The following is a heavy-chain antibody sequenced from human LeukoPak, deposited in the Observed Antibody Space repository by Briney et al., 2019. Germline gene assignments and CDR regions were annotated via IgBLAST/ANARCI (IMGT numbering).Heavy chain of an antibody. CDR3: AKGPAATNDAFDI. CDR2: INSDGTST. J-gene: IGHJ3*02. V-gene: IGHV3-74*01. Sequence: GGSLRLSCGASGFTFSTTWMHWVRQAPGKGLVCVSRINSDGTSTVYADSVKGRFTISRDNSKNTLYLQMNSLRAEDTAVYYCAKGPAATNDAFDIWGQGAMVTVSS. D-gene: IGHD2-2*01. CDR1: GFTFSTTW.